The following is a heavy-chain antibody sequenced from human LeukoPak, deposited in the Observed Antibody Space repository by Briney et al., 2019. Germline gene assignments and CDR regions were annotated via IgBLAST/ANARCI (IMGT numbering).Heavy chain of an antibody. V-gene: IGHV1-8*03. D-gene: IGHD3-3*01. CDR1: GYTFTSYD. CDR3: ARGLKMDFWPYYYMDV. CDR2: MNPNSGNT. J-gene: IGHJ6*03. Sequence: ASVKVSCKASGYTFTSYDINWVRQATGQGLKWMGWMNPNSGNTGYAQKFQGRVTITRNTSISTAYMELSSLRSEDTAVYYCARGLKMDFWPYYYMDVWGKGTTVTVSS.